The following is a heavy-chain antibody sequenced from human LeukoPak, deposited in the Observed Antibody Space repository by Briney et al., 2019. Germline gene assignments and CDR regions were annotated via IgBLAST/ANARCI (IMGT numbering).Heavy chain of an antibody. CDR2: ISAYNGNT. CDR1: GYTFTSYG. D-gene: IGHD3-9*01. Sequence: GASVKVSCKASGYTFTSYGISWVRQAPGQGLEWMGWISAYNGNTNYAQKLQGRVTMTTDTSTSTAYMELRSLRSDDTAVYYCARVGNDILTGYSQFDPWGQGTLVTVSS. V-gene: IGHV1-18*04. CDR3: ARVGNDILTGYSQFDP. J-gene: IGHJ5*02.